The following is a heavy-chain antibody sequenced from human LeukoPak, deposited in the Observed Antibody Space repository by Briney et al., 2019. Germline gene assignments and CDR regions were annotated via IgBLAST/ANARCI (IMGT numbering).Heavy chain of an antibody. D-gene: IGHD3-22*01. Sequence: GRSLRLSCAASGFTFSSYWMSWVRQAPGKGLEWVANIKQDGSEKYYVDSVQGRFTISRDNAKNLLYLQMDSLRAEDTAVYYCARDVGYDSSGYYPYYFDYWGQGTLGTVSS. CDR2: IKQDGSEK. CDR1: GFTFSSYW. CDR3: ARDVGYDSSGYYPYYFDY. J-gene: IGHJ4*02. V-gene: IGHV3-7*05.